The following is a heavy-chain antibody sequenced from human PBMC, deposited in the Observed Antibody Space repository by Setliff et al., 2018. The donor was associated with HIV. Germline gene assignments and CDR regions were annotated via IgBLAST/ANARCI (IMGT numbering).Heavy chain of an antibody. CDR2: MNPNSGNT. J-gene: IGHJ6*03. CDR3: ARGAWYTSGWYSSRYMDV. D-gene: IGHD6-19*01. Sequence: GASVKVSCKASGYTFTSSDINWVRQTPGQELEWMGWMNPNSGNTGYAQKFQGRVTLTRHTSISTAYMELNSLRSEDTAVYYCARGAWYTSGWYSSRYMDVWGKGTTVTVSS. CDR1: GYTFTSSD. V-gene: IGHV1-8*02.